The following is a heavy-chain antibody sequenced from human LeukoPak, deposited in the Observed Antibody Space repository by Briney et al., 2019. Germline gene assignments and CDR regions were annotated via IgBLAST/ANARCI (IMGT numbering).Heavy chain of an antibody. D-gene: IGHD2-8*02. CDR1: GFTFSKYN. CDR3: ARDRTGSGGGSQYYYYYYGMDV. V-gene: IGHV3-21*01. J-gene: IGHJ6*02. CDR2: ISSSSTYI. Sequence: TGGSLRLSCAASGFTFSKYNMNWVRQAPGKGLEWVSSISSSSTYIYYADSLKGRFTISRDNAKNSLYLQMNSLRAEDTAVYYCARDRTGSGGGSQYYYYYYGMDVWGQGTTVTVSS.